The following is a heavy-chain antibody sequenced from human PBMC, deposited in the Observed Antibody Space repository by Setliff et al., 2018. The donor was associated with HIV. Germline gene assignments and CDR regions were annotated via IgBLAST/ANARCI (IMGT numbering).Heavy chain of an antibody. Sequence: PGGSLRLSCVASGFSFSSYGMHWVRQAPGKGLEWVAVIWYDGSNKYYADSVKGRFTISRDNAKNSLYLQMNSLRAEDTAVYYCARDLFRMGEMATYYFDYWGQGTLVTVS. D-gene: IGHD5-12*01. CDR2: IWYDGSNK. J-gene: IGHJ4*02. CDR3: ARDLFRMGEMATYYFDY. V-gene: IGHV3-33*08. CDR1: GFSFSSYG.